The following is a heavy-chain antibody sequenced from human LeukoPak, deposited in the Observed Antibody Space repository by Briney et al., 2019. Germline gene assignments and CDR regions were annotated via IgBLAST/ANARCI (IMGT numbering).Heavy chain of an antibody. CDR1: GFTFTNYW. J-gene: IGHJ4*02. D-gene: IGHD3-10*01. V-gene: IGHV3-7*03. CDR3: AKDYYYGSGTEGYFDY. CDR2: IKQDRSEK. Sequence: GGSLRLSCAASGFTFTNYWMSWVRQAPGKGLELVANIKQDRSEKYYVDSVKGRFTISRDNAKNSLYLQMNSLRAEDTALYYCAKDYYYGSGTEGYFDYWGQGTLVTVSS.